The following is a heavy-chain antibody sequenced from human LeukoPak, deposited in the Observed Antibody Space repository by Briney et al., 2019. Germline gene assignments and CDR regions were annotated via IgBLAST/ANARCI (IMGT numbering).Heavy chain of an antibody. CDR3: ASTPRQDSSGYYYY. D-gene: IGHD3-22*01. Sequence: SSVKVSCKVSGYTLTELSMHWVRQAPGKGLEWMGGFDPEDGETIYAQKFQGRVTMTEDTSTDTDYMELSSMRSEDTAVYYCASTPRQDSSGYYYYWGQGTLVTVSS. CDR1: GYTLTELS. J-gene: IGHJ4*02. V-gene: IGHV1-24*01. CDR2: FDPEDGET.